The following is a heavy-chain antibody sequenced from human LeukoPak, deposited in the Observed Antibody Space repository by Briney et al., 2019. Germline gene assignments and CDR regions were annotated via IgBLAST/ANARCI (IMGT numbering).Heavy chain of an antibody. D-gene: IGHD4-17*01. CDR2: INPNSGGT. CDR1: GYTLTGYY. V-gene: IGHV1-2*02. Sequence: ASVKVSCKSSGYTLTGYYMHWVRQAPGQGLEWMGWINPNSGGTNYAQKFQGRVTMTRDTSISTAYMELSRLRSDDTAVYYCARAVTVTTQGPRDAFDIWGQGTMVTVSS. CDR3: ARAVTVTTQGPRDAFDI. J-gene: IGHJ3*02.